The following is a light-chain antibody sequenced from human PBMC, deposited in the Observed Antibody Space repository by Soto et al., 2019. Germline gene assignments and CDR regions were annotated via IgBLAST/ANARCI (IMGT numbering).Light chain of an antibody. J-gene: IGLJ3*02. V-gene: IGLV1-47*02. CDR3: AAWDDSLSTWV. CDR2: TNN. Sequence: QSVLTQPPSASGTPGQRVIISCSGSRSNIGRDYVYWFQQLPGTAPKLLIYTNNQRPSGVPDRFSGSKSGTSASLAISGLRSEDEADYCCAAWDDSLSTWVFGGGTKLTVL. CDR1: RSNIGRDY.